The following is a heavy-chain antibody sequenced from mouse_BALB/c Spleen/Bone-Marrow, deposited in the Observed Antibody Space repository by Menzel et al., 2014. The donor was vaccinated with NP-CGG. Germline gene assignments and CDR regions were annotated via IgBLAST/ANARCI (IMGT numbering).Heavy chain of an antibody. Sequence: PQESGAELAKPGASVKMSCKASGYNFISYWMHWVKQRPGQGLEWIGYINPSTGYTEYNQKFKDKATLTADKSSSKAYMQLSSLTSEDSAVYYCARNYDYDGGYYAMDYWGQGTSVTVSS. J-gene: IGHJ4*01. CDR2: INPSTGYT. CDR3: ARNYDYDGGYYAMDY. CDR1: GYNFISYW. V-gene: IGHV1-7*01. D-gene: IGHD2-4*01.